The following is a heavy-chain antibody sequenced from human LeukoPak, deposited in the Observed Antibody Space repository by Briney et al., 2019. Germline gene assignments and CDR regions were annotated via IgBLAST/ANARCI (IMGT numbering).Heavy chain of an antibody. D-gene: IGHD6-13*01. CDR1: GFIFSSYS. V-gene: IGHV3-21*01. CDR3: ARDPLGYSSSWYYFDY. J-gene: IGHJ4*02. Sequence: GGSLRLSCAASGFIFSSYSMNWVRQARGKGLEWVSSISSSSSYIYYADSVKGRFAISRDNAKNSLYLQMNSLRAEDTAVYYCARDPLGYSSSWYYFDYWGQGTLVTVSS. CDR2: ISSSSSYI.